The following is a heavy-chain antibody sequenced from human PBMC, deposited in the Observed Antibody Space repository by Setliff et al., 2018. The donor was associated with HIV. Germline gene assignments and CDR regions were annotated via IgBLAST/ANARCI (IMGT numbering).Heavy chain of an antibody. V-gene: IGHV5-51*01. CDR2: IFPGDSDT. J-gene: IGHJ5*02. CDR1: GSSFSSYW. D-gene: IGHD1-1*01. Sequence: PGESLKISCKGSGSSFSSYWIGWVRQMPGKGLEWMGTIFPGDSDTRYSPSFQGQVTISADKSISTAYLQWTSLKASDTAIYYCARGKYTTYLFDPWGQGTLVTVSS. CDR3: ARGKYTTYLFDP.